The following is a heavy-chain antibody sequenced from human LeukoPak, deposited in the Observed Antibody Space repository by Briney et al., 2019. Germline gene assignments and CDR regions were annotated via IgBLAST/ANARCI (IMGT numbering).Heavy chain of an antibody. Sequence: GGSLRLSCAASGFTVSSNYMSWVRQAPGKGLEWVSVIYSGGSTYYADSVKGRFTISRDNSKNTLYLQMNSLRAEDTAVYYCARTEYYYDSYGAFDIWGQGTMVTVSP. CDR2: IYSGGST. CDR3: ARTEYYYDSYGAFDI. D-gene: IGHD3-22*01. CDR1: GFTVSSNY. J-gene: IGHJ3*02. V-gene: IGHV3-66*01.